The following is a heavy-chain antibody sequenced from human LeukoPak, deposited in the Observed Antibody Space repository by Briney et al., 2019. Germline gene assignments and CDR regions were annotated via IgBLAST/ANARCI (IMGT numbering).Heavy chain of an antibody. CDR1: GGSISSGSYY. Sequence: PSETLSLSCTVSGGSISSGSYYWSWIRQPAGKGLEWIGRIYTSGSTNYNPSLKSRVTISVDTSKNQFSLKLSSVTAADTAVYYCARDHRGGIWSGYSPYYFDYWGQGTLVTVSS. CDR3: ARDHRGGIWSGYSPYYFDY. CDR2: IYTSGST. D-gene: IGHD3-3*01. V-gene: IGHV4-61*02. J-gene: IGHJ4*02.